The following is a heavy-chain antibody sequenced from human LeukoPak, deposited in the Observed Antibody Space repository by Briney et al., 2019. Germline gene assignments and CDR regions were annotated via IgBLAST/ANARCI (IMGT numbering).Heavy chain of an antibody. D-gene: IGHD6-13*01. Sequence: GGSLRLSCAASGFTFSSYSMNWVRQAPGKGLEWVSSISSSSSYIYYADSVKGRFTISRDNAKNSLYLRMNSLRAEDTAVYYCARDRWAAGKLIVTGANWFDPWGQGTLVTVSS. CDR1: GFTFSSYS. J-gene: IGHJ5*02. CDR3: ARDRWAAGKLIVTGANWFDP. CDR2: ISSSSSYI. V-gene: IGHV3-21*01.